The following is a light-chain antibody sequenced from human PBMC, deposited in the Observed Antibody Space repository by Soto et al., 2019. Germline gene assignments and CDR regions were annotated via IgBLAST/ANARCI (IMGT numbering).Light chain of an antibody. CDR1: SSGVGGYSY. Sequence: QSALTQPASVSGAPGQSIPLSCTGTSSGVGGYSYVSWYQQQPGKAPKLVISDVSNRPSGVSDRFSGSKSGNTASLTISGLQTEDEADYYCASYTTSSTYVFGTGTKVTVL. J-gene: IGLJ1*01. V-gene: IGLV2-14*01. CDR2: DVS. CDR3: ASYTTSSTYV.